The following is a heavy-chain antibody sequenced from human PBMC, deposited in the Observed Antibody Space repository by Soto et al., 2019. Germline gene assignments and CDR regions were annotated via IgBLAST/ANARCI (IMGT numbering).Heavy chain of an antibody. CDR1: GDTSTPYA. J-gene: IGHJ4*02. CDR3: ARGYCVSSSCHSLDS. D-gene: IGHD2-15*01. V-gene: IGHV1-69*14. CDR2: IIPIAGTP. Sequence: QVQLVQSGAEVKTPGSSVTVSCKASGDTSTPYAISWVRQAPGQGLEWLGGIIPIAGTPTYAQKFQGRVTISEDRSTSTTSMALTRLTSEDTAVYYCARGYCVSSSCHSLDSWGQGTPVTVSS.